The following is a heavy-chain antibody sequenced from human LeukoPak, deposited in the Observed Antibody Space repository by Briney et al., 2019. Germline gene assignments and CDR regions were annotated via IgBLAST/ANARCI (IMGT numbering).Heavy chain of an antibody. CDR1: GFTFDDYA. D-gene: IGHD6-19*01. CDR3: AKGKMGIAVAGTVDY. Sequence: PGGSLRLSCAASGFTFDDYAMHWVRQAPGKGLEWVSGISWNSGSIGYADSVKGRFTISRDNAKNSLYLQMNSLRAEDTALYYCAKGKMGIAVAGTVDYWGQGTLVTVSS. V-gene: IGHV3-9*01. CDR2: ISWNSGSI. J-gene: IGHJ4*02.